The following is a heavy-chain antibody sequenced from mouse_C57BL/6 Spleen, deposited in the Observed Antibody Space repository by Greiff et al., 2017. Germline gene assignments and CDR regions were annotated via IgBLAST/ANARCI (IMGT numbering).Heavy chain of an antibody. CDR1: GYTFTDYN. D-gene: IGHD2-1*01. CDR2: INPNNGGT. V-gene: IGHV1-22*01. J-gene: IGHJ2*01. CDR3: ARTPIYYGNSYYFDC. Sequence: EVKLLESGPELVKPGASVKMSCKASGYTFTDYNMHWVKQSHGKSLEWIGYINPNNGGTSYNQKFKGKATLTVNQSSSTAYMELRSLTSEASAVYYCARTPIYYGNSYYFDCWGKGTTLTVSS.